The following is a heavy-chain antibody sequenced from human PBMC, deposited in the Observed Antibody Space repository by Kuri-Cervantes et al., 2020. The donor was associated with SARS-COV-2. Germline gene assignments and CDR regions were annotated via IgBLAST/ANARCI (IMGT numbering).Heavy chain of an antibody. CDR3: ARDRYSSSCFDY. CDR2: ISSSGSTI. Sequence: GGSLRLSCAASGFTFSDYYMSWIRQAPGKGLEWVSYISSSGSTIYYADSVKGRFTISRDNAKDSLYLQMNSLRAEDTAVYYCARDRYSSSCFDYWGQGTLVTVSS. CDR1: GFTFSDYY. J-gene: IGHJ4*02. D-gene: IGHD6-13*01. V-gene: IGHV3-11*04.